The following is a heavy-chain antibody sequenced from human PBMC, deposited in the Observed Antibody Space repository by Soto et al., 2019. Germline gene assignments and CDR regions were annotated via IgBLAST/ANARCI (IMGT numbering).Heavy chain of an antibody. CDR2: INQGGSET. Sequence: EVQLVESGGALVQPGGSLRLSCAASGFPFTVFWMSWVRRVPGKGREWLAKINQGGSETYYVDSVKGRFTISRDNAAKLVYLEMTSLRAEDTAVYYCARDGPIQQLGQSYQFWGQGTLVTVSS. CDR1: GFPFTVFW. CDR3: ARDGPIQQLGQSYQF. V-gene: IGHV3-7*01. D-gene: IGHD4-4*01. J-gene: IGHJ1*01.